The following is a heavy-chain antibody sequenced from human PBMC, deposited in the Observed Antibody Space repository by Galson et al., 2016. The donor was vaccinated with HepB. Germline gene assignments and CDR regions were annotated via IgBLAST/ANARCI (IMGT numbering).Heavy chain of an antibody. D-gene: IGHD2-15*01. J-gene: IGHJ5*02. Sequence: PALVKPTQTLTLTCTFSGFSLSTHGVGVGWIRQPPGKALEWLALIYWNDDYRLRPSLRSRLTITKDTPRNQVVLTMTNMDPVDTGKYYCAQSRRMNTETRSFLAWFDPWGQGTLVTVSS. V-gene: IGHV2-5*01. CDR3: AQSRRMNTETRSFLAWFDP. CDR2: IYWNDDY. CDR1: GFSLSTHGVG.